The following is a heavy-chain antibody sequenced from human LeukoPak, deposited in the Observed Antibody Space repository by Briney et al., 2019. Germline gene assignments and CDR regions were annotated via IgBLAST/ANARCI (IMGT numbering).Heavy chain of an antibody. Sequence: GGSLRLSCAASGFTFSSYWMSWVRQAPGKGLEWVANIKQDGSEKYYVDSVKGRFTISRDNAKNSLYLQMNSQRAEDTAVYYCAGSGYLDSNGYYGYWGQGTLVTVSS. CDR3: AGSGYLDSNGYYGY. J-gene: IGHJ4*02. CDR2: IKQDGSEK. D-gene: IGHD3-22*01. V-gene: IGHV3-7*01. CDR1: GFTFSSYW.